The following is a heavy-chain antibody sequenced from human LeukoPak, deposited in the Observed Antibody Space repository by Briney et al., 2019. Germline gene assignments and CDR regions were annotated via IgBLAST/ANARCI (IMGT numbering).Heavy chain of an antibody. CDR1: GYRLSSYW. V-gene: IGHV5-51*01. J-gene: IGHJ5*01. Sequence: GESLEISCQGSGYRLSSYWIAWVRQIPGKGLEWMGIIYPGYSDFRYSPSFQGQVTMSAERSISTAYLQWSSLKASDTAMYYCARRIAVAGTFDSWGQGTLVTVSS. CDR3: ARRIAVAGTFDS. CDR2: IYPGYSDF. D-gene: IGHD6-13*01.